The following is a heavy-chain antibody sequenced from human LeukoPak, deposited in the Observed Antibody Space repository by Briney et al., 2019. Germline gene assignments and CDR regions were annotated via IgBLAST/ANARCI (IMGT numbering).Heavy chain of an antibody. CDR3: VKREAVAGRSDFDY. J-gene: IGHJ4*02. CDR2: IRYDGVEI. Sequence: PGGSLRLSCAASGFTFRQYAMHWVRQAPGKGLEWVAFIRYDGVEIYYADSVKGRFTISRDNSKNTLYLQMNSLRSEDTALYYCVKREAVAGRSDFDYWGQGTLVTVSS. CDR1: GFTFRQYA. D-gene: IGHD6-19*01. V-gene: IGHV3-30*02.